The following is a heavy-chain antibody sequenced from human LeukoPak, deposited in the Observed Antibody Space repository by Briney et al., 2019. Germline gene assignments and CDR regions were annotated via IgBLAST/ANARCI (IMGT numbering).Heavy chain of an antibody. V-gene: IGHV3-23*01. CDR3: AKDLPTVYGDPPGHFDY. CDR2: ISGSGGST. J-gene: IGHJ4*02. CDR1: GFTFSSYA. D-gene: IGHD4-17*01. Sequence: GGSLRLSCAASGFTFSSYAMSWVRQAPGKGLEWVSAISGSGGSTYYADSVKGRFTISRDNSKNTLYLQMNSLRAEDTAVYYCAKDLPTVYGDPPGHFDYWGQGTLVTVSS.